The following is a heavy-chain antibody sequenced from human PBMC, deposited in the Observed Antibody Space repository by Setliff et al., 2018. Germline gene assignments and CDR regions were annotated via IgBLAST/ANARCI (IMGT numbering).Heavy chain of an antibody. CDR3: ARVSRTTVGARGFDY. Sequence: WASVKVFCKESGGTFNNYAISWVRQAPGQGLEWLGGIIPIFGTANYAQKFQGRVTITADESTSTAYMELSSLRSEDTAVYYCARVSRTTVGARGFDYWGQGTLVTVSS. V-gene: IGHV1-69*13. CDR2: IIPIFGTA. D-gene: IGHD1-26*01. CDR1: GGTFNNYA. J-gene: IGHJ4*02.